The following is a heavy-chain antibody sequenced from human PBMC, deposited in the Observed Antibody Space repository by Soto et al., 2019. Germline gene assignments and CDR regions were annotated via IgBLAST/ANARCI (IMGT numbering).Heavy chain of an antibody. CDR3: ARGPSKYSSSAFEDY. Sequence: QVQLQQWGAGLLKPSETLSLTCAVYGGSFSGYYWSWIRQPPGKGLEWIGEINHSGSTNYNPSLQSRVTISVDTSKNQFSLKLSSVTAADTAVYYCARGPSKYSSSAFEDYWGQGTLVTVSS. CDR1: GGSFSGYY. J-gene: IGHJ4*02. V-gene: IGHV4-34*01. CDR2: INHSGST. D-gene: IGHD6-6*01.